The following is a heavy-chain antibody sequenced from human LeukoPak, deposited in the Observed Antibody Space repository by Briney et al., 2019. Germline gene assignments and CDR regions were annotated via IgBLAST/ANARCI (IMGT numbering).Heavy chain of an antibody. D-gene: IGHD2-2*01. V-gene: IGHV1-2*02. J-gene: IGHJ5*02. CDR3: AREGVVPAAGDWFDP. CDR2: INPNSGGT. CDR1: GYTFTGYY. Sequence: ASVKVSCKASGYTFTGYYMHWVRQAPGQGLEWMGWINPNSGGTNCAQKFQGRVTMTRDSSISTAYMELSRLRSDDTAVYYCAREGVVPAAGDWFDPWGQGTLVTVSS.